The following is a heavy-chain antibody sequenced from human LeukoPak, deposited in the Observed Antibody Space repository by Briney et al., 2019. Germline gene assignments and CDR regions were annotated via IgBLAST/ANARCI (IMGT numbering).Heavy chain of an antibody. D-gene: IGHD3-10*01. CDR2: MNPNSGNT. CDR1: GYTFTSYD. V-gene: IGHV1-8*01. J-gene: IGHJ5*02. Sequence: ASVKVSCKASGYTFTSYDINWVRQATGQGLEWMGCMNPNSGNTVHAQKFQGRVTMTKNTSISTAYMELSSLRSEDTAVYYCARDYYGSFNWFDPWGQGTLVTVS. CDR3: ARDYYGSFNWFDP.